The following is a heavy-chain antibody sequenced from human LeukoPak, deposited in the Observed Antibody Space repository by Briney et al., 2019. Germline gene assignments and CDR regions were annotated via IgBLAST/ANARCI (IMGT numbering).Heavy chain of an antibody. CDR1: GGSISSSSYY. J-gene: IGHJ4*02. Sequence: SETLSLTCTVSGGSISSSSYYWGWIRQPPGKGLEWIGSIYYSGSTYYNPSLKSRVTISVDTSKNQFSLKLSSVTAADTAVYYCARDGKSSSDYWGQGTLVTVSS. V-gene: IGHV4-39*07. CDR3: ARDGKSSSDY. D-gene: IGHD1-1*01. CDR2: IYYSGST.